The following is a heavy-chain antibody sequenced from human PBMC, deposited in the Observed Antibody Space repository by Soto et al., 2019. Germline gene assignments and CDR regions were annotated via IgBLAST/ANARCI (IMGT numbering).Heavy chain of an antibody. CDR1: GFTFSGSA. J-gene: IGHJ4*02. CDR2: IRSKANSYAT. V-gene: IGHV3-73*02. D-gene: IGHD3-16*02. CDR3: TRSSYDYVWGSYRYACDY. Sequence: EVQLVESGGGLVQPGGSLKLSCAASGFTFSGSAMHWVRQASGKGLEWVGRIRSKANSYATAYAASVKGRFTISSDDSKTTAYLQMNSLKTEDTAVYYCTRSSYDYVWGSYRYACDYWGQGSLVTVSS.